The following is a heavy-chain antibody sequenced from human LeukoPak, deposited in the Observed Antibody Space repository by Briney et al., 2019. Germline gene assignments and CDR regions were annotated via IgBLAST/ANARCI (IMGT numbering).Heavy chain of an antibody. Sequence: ASVKVSCKASGYTFTSYGISWVRQAPGQGLEWMGWTSAYNGNTNYAQKLQGRVTMTTDTSTSTAYMELRSLRSDDTAVYYCARGYYDFWSGYYNGYYYMDVWGKGTTVTVSS. V-gene: IGHV1-18*01. CDR3: ARGYYDFWSGYYNGYYYMDV. D-gene: IGHD3-3*01. CDR2: TSAYNGNT. CDR1: GYTFTSYG. J-gene: IGHJ6*03.